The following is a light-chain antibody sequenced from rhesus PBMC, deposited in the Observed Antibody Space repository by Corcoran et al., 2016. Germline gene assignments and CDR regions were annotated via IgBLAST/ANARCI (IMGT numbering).Light chain of an antibody. CDR1: ENVNNY. V-gene: IGKV1-74*01. CDR2: KAS. CDR3: PHGYGTPFT. J-gene: IGKJ3*01. Sequence: DIQMTQSPSSLSASVGDRVTITCRASENVNNYLNWYQQKPGKAPKLLIYKASTLQSGVPSRVSGNGSGTDYTFTISSLQPEDVATYYCPHGYGTPFTFGPGTKLDIK.